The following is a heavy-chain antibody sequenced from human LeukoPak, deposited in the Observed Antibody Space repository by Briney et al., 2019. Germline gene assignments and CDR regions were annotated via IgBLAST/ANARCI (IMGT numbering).Heavy chain of an antibody. J-gene: IGHJ4*02. CDR1: GFTFSSYA. CDR2: ISYDGSNK. Sequence: GGSLRLSCAASGFTFSSYAMHWVRQAPGKGLEWVAVISYDGSNKYYADSVKGRFTISRDNSKNTLYLQMNSLRAEDTAVYYCARGGGSYPALYYFDYWGQGTLVTVSS. D-gene: IGHD1-26*01. V-gene: IGHV3-30-3*01. CDR3: ARGGGSYPALYYFDY.